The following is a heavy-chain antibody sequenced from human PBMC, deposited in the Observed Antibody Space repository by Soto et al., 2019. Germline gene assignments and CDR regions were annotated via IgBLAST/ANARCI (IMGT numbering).Heavy chain of an antibody. CDR2: MNPNSGNT. J-gene: IGHJ6*02. V-gene: IGHV1-8*01. CDR1: GYTFTSYD. Sequence: VASVKVSCKASGYTFTSYDINWVRQATGQGLEWMGWMNPNSGNTGYAQKFQGRVTMTRNTSISTAYMELSSLRSEDTAVYYCARQLRFLEWLLYADYYYGMDVWGQGTTVTVSS. CDR3: ARQLRFLEWLLYADYYYGMDV. D-gene: IGHD3-3*01.